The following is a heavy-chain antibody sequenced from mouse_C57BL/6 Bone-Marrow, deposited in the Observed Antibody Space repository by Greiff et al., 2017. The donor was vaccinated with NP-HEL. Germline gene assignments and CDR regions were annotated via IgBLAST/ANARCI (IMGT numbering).Heavy chain of an antibody. J-gene: IGHJ3*01. CDR2: IYPGNSDT. CDR3: TYYYSNYGDAY. CDR1: GYTFTSYW. D-gene: IGHD2-5*01. Sequence: VHVKQSGTVLARPGASVKMSCKTSGYTFTSYWMHWVKQRPGQGLEWIGAIYPGNSDTSYNQKFKGKAKLTAVTSASTAYMELSSLTNEDSAVYYCTYYYSNYGDAYWGQGTLVTVSA. V-gene: IGHV1-5*01.